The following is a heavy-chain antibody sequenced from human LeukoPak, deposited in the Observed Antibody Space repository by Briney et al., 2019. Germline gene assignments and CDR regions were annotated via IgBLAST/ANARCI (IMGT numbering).Heavy chain of an antibody. J-gene: IGHJ4*02. Sequence: GGSLRLSCAASGLTFSSYGMHWVRQAPGKGLVWAAFIRYDGSNKYYADSVKGRFTISRDNSKNTLYLQMNSLRAEDTAVCYCAKASTYYYDSSGYFDYWGQGTLVTVSS. CDR1: GLTFSSYG. CDR3: AKASTYYYDSSGYFDY. V-gene: IGHV3-30*02. D-gene: IGHD3-22*01. CDR2: IRYDGSNK.